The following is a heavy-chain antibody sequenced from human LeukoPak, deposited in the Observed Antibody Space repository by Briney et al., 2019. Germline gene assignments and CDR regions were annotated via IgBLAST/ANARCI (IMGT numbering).Heavy chain of an antibody. CDR1: AVVSHGLT. CDR2: INGGDDTT. J-gene: IGHJ4*02. CDR3: PVWFWDLWHSNGFHH. D-gene: IGHD3-10*01. Sequence: GGSLSPSRATCAVVSHGLTTVGVRQAPGKGLEWVSTINGGDDTTWYSDSVKGRFTISRDKSKNTLYLQMNSLRVVDTAIYYFPVWFWDLWHSNGFHHWGQGALVTVSS. V-gene: IGHV3-23*01.